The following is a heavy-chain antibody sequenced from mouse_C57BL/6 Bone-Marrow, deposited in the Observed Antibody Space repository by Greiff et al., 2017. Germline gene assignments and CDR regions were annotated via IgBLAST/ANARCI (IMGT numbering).Heavy chain of an antibody. V-gene: IGHV5-4*03. Sequence: EVKLVESGGGLVKPGGSLKLSCAASGFTFSSYAMSWVRQTPEKRLEWVATISDGGSYTYYPDNVKGRFTISRDNAKNNLYLQMSHLKSEDTAMYCCAWLLPFAYWGQGTLVTVSA. CDR1: GFTFSSYA. CDR2: ISDGGSYT. J-gene: IGHJ3*01. D-gene: IGHD2-3*01. CDR3: AWLLPFAY.